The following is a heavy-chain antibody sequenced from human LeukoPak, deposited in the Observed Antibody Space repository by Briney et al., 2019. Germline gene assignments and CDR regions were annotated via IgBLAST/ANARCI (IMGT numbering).Heavy chain of an antibody. CDR3: ARLYYDSSGYYQICYFDS. CDR1: GVSISSSSYY. CDR2: IYYSGST. Sequence: SETLSLTCTASGVSISSSSYYWGWIRQPPGKGLEWIGSIYYSGSTYYNPSLKSRVTICVDTSKNQFSLNLSSVTAADTAVYYCARLYYDSSGYYQICYFDSWGQGTLVTVSS. D-gene: IGHD3-22*01. J-gene: IGHJ4*02. V-gene: IGHV4-39*01.